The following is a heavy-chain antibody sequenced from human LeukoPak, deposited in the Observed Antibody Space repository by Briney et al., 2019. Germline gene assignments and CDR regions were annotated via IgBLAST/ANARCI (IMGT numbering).Heavy chain of an antibody. Sequence: SETPSLTCTVSGGSISSYYWSWIRQPPGKGLEWIGYISYGGSTKYNPSLKSRVTISVDTSKNQFSLKLSSVTAADTAVYYCAGLGAIQADASDIWGQGTMVTVSS. CDR3: AGLGAIQADASDI. CDR1: GGSISSYY. CDR2: ISYGGST. V-gene: IGHV4-59*08. J-gene: IGHJ3*02. D-gene: IGHD1-26*01.